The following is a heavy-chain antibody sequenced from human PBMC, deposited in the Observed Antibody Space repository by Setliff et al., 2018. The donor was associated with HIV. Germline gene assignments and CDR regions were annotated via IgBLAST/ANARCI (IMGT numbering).Heavy chain of an antibody. CDR3: ARLIHTGLLYFDY. CDR2: IYTSGTN. J-gene: IGHJ4*02. D-gene: IGHD2-8*02. CDR1: GVSISGHF. Sequence: PSETLSLTCFVSGVSISGHFCGWIRQPPGKGLEWIGYIYTSGTNEYNPSLDSRVTISVDTSRDQFSLNLRSVTAADTALNFCARLIHTGLLYFDYWGLGMLVTVSS. V-gene: IGHV4-4*09.